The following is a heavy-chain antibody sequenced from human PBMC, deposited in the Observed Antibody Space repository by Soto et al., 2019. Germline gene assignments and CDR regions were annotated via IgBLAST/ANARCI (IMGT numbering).Heavy chain of an antibody. CDR3: ARAPRARIYYYYGMDV. CDR1: GDSVSSNSAA. Sequence: PSQTLSLTCVISGDSVSSNSAAWNWIRQSPSRGLEWLGRTYYRSKWYNDYAVSVKSRITINPDTSKNQFSLQLNSVTPEDTAVYYCARAPRARIYYYYGMDVWGQGTTVTVSS. CDR2: TYYRSKWYN. J-gene: IGHJ6*02. D-gene: IGHD6-6*01. V-gene: IGHV6-1*01.